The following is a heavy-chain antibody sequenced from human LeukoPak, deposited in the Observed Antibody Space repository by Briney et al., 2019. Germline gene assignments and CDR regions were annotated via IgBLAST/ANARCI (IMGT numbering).Heavy chain of an antibody. V-gene: IGHV4-59*08. CDR1: GGSISDDY. CDR2: IYYRGST. CDR3: ARSFYYGSGTYPPAAFDI. J-gene: IGHJ3*02. Sequence: SETLSLTCTVSGGSISDDYWSWIRQSPGKGLEYIGYIYYRGSTNYNPSLKSRVTISVDTSKNKLSLKLPSVTDADTAVYYCARSFYYGSGTYPPAAFDIWGQGTVVTVSS. D-gene: IGHD3-10*01.